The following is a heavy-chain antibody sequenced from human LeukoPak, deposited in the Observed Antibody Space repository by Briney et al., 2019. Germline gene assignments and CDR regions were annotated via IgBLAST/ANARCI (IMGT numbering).Heavy chain of an antibody. V-gene: IGHV4-34*01. CDR1: GGSFSGYY. CDR2: INHRGST. Sequence: PSETLSLTCAVSGGSFSGYYWSWMRQPPGKGLEWIGEINHRGSTNYNPSLESRVTMSVDTSKNQFSLKLSSVTAADTAVYYCARGRGAARFVTIEFDYWGQGALVTVSS. D-gene: IGHD6-6*01. J-gene: IGHJ4*02. CDR3: ARGRGAARFVTIEFDY.